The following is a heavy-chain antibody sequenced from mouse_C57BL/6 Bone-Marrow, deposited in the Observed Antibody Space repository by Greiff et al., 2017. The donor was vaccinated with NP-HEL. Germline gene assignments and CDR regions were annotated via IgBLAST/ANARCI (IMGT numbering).Heavy chain of an antibody. CDR2: INYDGSST. CDR1: GFTFSDYY. V-gene: IGHV5-16*01. Sequence: EVKLVESEGGLVQPGSSMKLSCTASGFTFSDYYMAWVRQVPEKGLEWVANINYDGSSTYYLDSLKSRFIISRDNAKNILYLQMSSLKSEDTATYYCARGPGTTVVPYWYFDVWGTGTTVTVSS. D-gene: IGHD1-1*01. J-gene: IGHJ1*03. CDR3: ARGPGTTVVPYWYFDV.